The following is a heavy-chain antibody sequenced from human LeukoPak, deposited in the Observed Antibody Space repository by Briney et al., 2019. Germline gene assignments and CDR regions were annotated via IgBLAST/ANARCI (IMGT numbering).Heavy chain of an antibody. Sequence: PGGSLRLSCVASGFTFSSFWMSWVRQAPGKGLDWVATINQDGSVKHYVDSVKGRFIISRDNAKNSLSLQMNSLRAEDTAMYYCARLLGESTIYDLWGQGTPVTVSS. D-gene: IGHD3-16*01. CDR1: GFTFSSFW. V-gene: IGHV3-7*01. CDR3: ARLLGESTIYDL. CDR2: INQDGSVK. J-gene: IGHJ5*02.